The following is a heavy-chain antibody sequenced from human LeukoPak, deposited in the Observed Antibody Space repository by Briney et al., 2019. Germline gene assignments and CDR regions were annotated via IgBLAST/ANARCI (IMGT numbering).Heavy chain of an antibody. CDR1: GGTFSINA. V-gene: IGHV1-69*05. CDR2: IIPMSETP. D-gene: IGHD2-2*01. Sequence: SVKVSCKASGGTFSINAITWVRQAPGQGVEWMGGIIPMSETPKHTQKLQCRVTIATDEYTNTAYMELSSLRSEDTAVYYCARDKNSGECVSNSCYGVWPLDIWGQGTMVTVSS. CDR3: ARDKNSGECVSNSCYGVWPLDI. J-gene: IGHJ3*02.